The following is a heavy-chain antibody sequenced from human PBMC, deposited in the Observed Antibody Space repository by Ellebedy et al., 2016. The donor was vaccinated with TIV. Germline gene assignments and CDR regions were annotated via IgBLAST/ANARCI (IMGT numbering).Heavy chain of an antibody. V-gene: IGHV1-24*01. D-gene: IGHD2-21*01. CDR3: ATDSSKSRLVMVASAQAFDV. Sequence: AASVKVSCKVSGYSLTELSMHWVRQAPGKGLEWMGGFDPEDGETTYVQKFQGRIILTEDTSSDTAYMELRNLRSEDTAVYFCATDSSKSRLVMVASAQAFDVWGQGTLVTVSS. J-gene: IGHJ3*01. CDR2: FDPEDGET. CDR1: GYSLTELS.